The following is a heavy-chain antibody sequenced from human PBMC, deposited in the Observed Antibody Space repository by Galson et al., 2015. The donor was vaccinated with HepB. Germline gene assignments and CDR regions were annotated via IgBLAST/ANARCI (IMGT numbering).Heavy chain of an antibody. D-gene: IGHD3-3*01. CDR1: GDSIGSYY. Sequence: SETLSLTCGVSGDSIGSYYWSWIRKPPGKGLEWIGYLNYRGSINYAPSLNSRVTMSIDTSKNQISLNLTSVTAADTALYFCARRKILGGTVAFDYWGQGVLVTVSS. CDR3: ARRKILGGTVAFDY. CDR2: LNYRGSI. J-gene: IGHJ4*02. V-gene: IGHV4-59*08.